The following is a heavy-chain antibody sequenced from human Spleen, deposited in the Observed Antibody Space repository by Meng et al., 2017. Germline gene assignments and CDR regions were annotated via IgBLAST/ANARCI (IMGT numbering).Heavy chain of an antibody. V-gene: IGHV3-33*01. CDR3: ARDLYSDYDVRFDP. Sequence: QWQLGGWGGGLGQPGMSLRLSWAASGFDFSNYGLHWVRQAPGKGLEWVAFIYYDGSNKYYSDSVKGRFTISKDNSENTGYPQMSSLRAEDTALYFCARDLYSDYDVRFDPWGQGALVTVSS. CDR1: GFDFSNYG. CDR2: IYYDGSNK. J-gene: IGHJ5*02. D-gene: IGHD5-12*01.